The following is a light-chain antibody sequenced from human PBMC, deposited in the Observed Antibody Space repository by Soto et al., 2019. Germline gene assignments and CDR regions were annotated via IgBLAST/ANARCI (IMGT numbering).Light chain of an antibody. Sequence: QPVLTQSPSASASLGASVKLTCTLSSGHSNYAIAWHQQQPEMGPRYLMKVNSDGSHNKGDGIPDRFSGSSSGAERYLTISSLPSEDEADYYCQTWGTGVAVFGGGTQLTVL. V-gene: IGLV4-69*01. CDR3: QTWGTGVAV. CDR1: SGHSNYA. CDR2: VNSDGSH. J-gene: IGLJ7*01.